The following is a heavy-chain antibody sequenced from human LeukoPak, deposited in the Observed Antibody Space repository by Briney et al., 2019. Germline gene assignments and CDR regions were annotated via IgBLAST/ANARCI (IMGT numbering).Heavy chain of an antibody. CDR3: ARVEWDDSSGYPPG. J-gene: IGHJ4*02. CDR1: GGTFSSYA. CDR2: IIPIFGTA. Sequence: ASVKVSCKASGGTFSSYAISWVRQAPGQGLEWMGGIIPIFGTANYAQKFQGRVTITADKSTSTAYMELSSLRSEDTAVYYCARVEWDDSSGYPPGWGQGTLVTVSS. D-gene: IGHD3-22*01. V-gene: IGHV1-69*06.